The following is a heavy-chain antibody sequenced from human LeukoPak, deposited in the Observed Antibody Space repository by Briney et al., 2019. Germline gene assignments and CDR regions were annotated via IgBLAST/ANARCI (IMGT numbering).Heavy chain of an antibody. CDR3: ARDQGVGAMRGYYYYYYMDV. J-gene: IGHJ6*03. D-gene: IGHD1-26*01. CDR1: GGSISSYY. Sequence: ASETLSLTCTVSGGSISSYYWSWIRQPAGKGLEWRGRIYTSGSTNYNPSLKSRVTMSVDTSKNQFSLKLSSVTAADTAVYYCARDQGVGAMRGYYYYYYMDVWGKGTTVTVSS. CDR2: IYTSGST. V-gene: IGHV4-4*07.